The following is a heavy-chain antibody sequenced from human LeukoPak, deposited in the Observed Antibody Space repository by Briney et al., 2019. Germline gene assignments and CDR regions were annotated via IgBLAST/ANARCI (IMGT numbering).Heavy chain of an antibody. CDR3: ARPMKSLWLPYDY. J-gene: IGHJ4*02. V-gene: IGHV4-34*01. CDR2: INHSGST. CDR1: GGSFSGYY. D-gene: IGHD5-24*01. Sequence: SETLPLTCAVYGGSFSGYYWSWIRQPPGKGLEWIGEINHSGSTNYNPSLKSRVTISVDTSKNQFSLKLSSVTAADTAVYYCARPMKSLWLPYDYWGQGTLVTVSS.